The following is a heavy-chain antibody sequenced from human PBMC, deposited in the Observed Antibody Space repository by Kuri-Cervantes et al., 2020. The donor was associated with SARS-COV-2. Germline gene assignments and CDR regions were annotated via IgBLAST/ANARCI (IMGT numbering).Heavy chain of an antibody. Sequence: GSLSLSCTVSGGSISSYYWSWIRQPPGKGLEWIGYIYYSGSTNYNPSLKSRVTISVDTSKNQFSLKLSSVTAADTAVYYCARDLGQKRWLQYWYFDLWGRGTLVTVSS. V-gene: IGHV4-59*01. CDR1: GGSISSYY. CDR3: ARDLGQKRWLQYWYFDL. CDR2: IYYSGST. D-gene: IGHD5-24*01. J-gene: IGHJ2*01.